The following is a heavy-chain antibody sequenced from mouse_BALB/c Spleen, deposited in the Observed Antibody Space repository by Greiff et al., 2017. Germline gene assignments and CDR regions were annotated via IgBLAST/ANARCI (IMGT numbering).Heavy chain of an antibody. CDR2: INPSNGGT. CDR3: TRSGDGYYDAMDY. Sequence: VQLQQPGAELVKPGASVKLSCKASGYTFTSYYMYWVKQRPGQGLEWIGGINPSNGGTNFNEKFKSKATLTVDKSSSTAYMQLSSLTSEDSAVYYCTRSGDGYYDAMDYWGQGTSVTVSS. CDR1: GYTFTSYY. V-gene: IGHV1S81*02. J-gene: IGHJ4*01. D-gene: IGHD2-3*01.